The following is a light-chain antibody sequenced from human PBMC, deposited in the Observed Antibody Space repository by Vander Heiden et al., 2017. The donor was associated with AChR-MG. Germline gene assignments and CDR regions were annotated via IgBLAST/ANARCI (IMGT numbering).Light chain of an antibody. V-gene: IGLV2-14*01. CDR2: DVS. CDR1: SSDVGAYNF. J-gene: IGLJ3*02. Sequence: QSALTQPASVSGSPGQSTTISCTGSSSDVGAYNFVSWYQQHPGKVPKLIIYDVSNRPSGVSNRFSGSKSANTASLSISGLQAEDEADYYCSSFTTINTRVFGGGTKLTVL. CDR3: SSFTTINTRV.